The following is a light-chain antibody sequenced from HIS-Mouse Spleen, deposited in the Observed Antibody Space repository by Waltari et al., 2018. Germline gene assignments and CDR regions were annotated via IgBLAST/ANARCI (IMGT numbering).Light chain of an antibody. J-gene: IGKJ2*01. CDR2: WAS. V-gene: IGKV4-1*01. Sequence: DIVMPQSPDSLAVSLGERATINCKSSQSVLYSSNNKTYLAWYQQKPGQPPKLLIYWASTRESGVPDRFSGSGSGTDFTLTISSLQAEDVAVYYCQQYYSTPMYTFGQGTKLEIK. CDR1: QSVLYSSNNKTY. CDR3: QQYYSTPMYT.